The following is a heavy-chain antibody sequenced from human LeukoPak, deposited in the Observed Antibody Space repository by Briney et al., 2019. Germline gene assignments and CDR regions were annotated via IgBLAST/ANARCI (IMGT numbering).Heavy chain of an antibody. J-gene: IGHJ4*02. D-gene: IGHD3-16*02. Sequence: GASVKVSCKASGYTFTGYFIHWVRQAPGQGLEWMGWVNPDSGGTHYAQNFQGRVTMTRETSITTAFMELSGLTSDDTAMYYCARTMSYHWRIDYWGQGTLVTVSS. V-gene: IGHV1-2*02. CDR2: VNPDSGGT. CDR1: GYTFTGYF. CDR3: ARTMSYHWRIDY.